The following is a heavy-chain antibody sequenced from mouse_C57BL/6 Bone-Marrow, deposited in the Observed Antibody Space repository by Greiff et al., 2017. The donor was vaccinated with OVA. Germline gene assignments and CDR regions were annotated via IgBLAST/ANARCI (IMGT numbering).Heavy chain of an antibody. V-gene: IGHV1-72*01. CDR2: IDPNSGGT. J-gene: IGHJ4*01. CDR3: AMYYGSSYDYAMDY. D-gene: IGHD1-1*01. CDR1: GYTFTSYW. Sequence: QVQLRQPGAELVKPGASVKLSCKASGYTFTSYWMHWVKQRPGRGLEWIGRIDPNSGGTKYNEKFKSKATLTVDKPSSTAYMQLSSLTSEDSAVYYCAMYYGSSYDYAMDYWGQGTSVTVSS.